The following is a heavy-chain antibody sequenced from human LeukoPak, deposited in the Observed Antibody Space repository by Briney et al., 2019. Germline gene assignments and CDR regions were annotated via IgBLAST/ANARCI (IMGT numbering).Heavy chain of an antibody. CDR1: GGSFSGYY. V-gene: IGHV4-34*01. Sequence: PSETLSLTCAVYGGSFSGYYWSWIRQPPGKGLEWIGEINHSGSTNYNPSLKSRVTISVDTSKNQFSLKLSSVTAADTAVYYCARLLSDAFDIWGQGTMVTVSS. J-gene: IGHJ3*02. D-gene: IGHD2-2*01. CDR3: ARLLSDAFDI. CDR2: INHSGST.